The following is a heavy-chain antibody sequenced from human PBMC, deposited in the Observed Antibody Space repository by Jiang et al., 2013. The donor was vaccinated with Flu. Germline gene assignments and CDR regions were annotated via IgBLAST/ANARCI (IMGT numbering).Heavy chain of an antibody. CDR1: SSYA. Sequence: SSYAISWVRQAPGQGLEWMGGIIPXFGTANYAQKFQGRVTITADESTSTAYMELSSLRSEDTAVYYCASGVSGLNIYGMDVWGQGTTVTVSS. J-gene: IGHJ6*02. CDR2: IIPXFGTA. V-gene: IGHV1-69*01. D-gene: IGHD3-3*01. CDR3: ASGVSGLNIYGMDV.